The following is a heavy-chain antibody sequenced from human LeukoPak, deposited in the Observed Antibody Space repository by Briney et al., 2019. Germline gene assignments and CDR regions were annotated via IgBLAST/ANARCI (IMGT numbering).Heavy chain of an antibody. CDR2: IYYSGST. J-gene: IGHJ6*03. CDR3: ARAKGEYYDSSGYYHVDYYYYYMDV. D-gene: IGHD3-22*01. V-gene: IGHV4-59*01. CDR1: GGSISSYY. Sequence: SETLSLTCTVSGGSISSYYWSWIRQPPGKGLEWIGYIYYSGSTNYNPSLKSRVTISVDTSKNQFSLKLSSVTAADTAVYYCARAKGEYYDSSGYYHVDYYYYYMDVWGKGTTVTVSS.